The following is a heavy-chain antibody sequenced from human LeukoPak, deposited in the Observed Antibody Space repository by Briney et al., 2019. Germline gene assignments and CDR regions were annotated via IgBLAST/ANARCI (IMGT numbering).Heavy chain of an antibody. CDR3: ATALVRRYYYYYMDV. CDR1: GGTFSSYA. V-gene: IGHV1-69*05. J-gene: IGHJ6*03. CDR2: IIPIFGSA. Sequence: SVKVSCKASGGTFSSYAISWVRQAPGQGLEWMGGIIPIFGSANYAQKFQGRVTITTDESTSTAYMELSSLRSEDTAVYYCATALVRRYYYYYMDVWGKGTTVTVSS. D-gene: IGHD2-8*02.